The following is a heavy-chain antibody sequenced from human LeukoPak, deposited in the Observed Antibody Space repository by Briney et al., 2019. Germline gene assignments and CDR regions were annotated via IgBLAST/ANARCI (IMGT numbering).Heavy chain of an antibody. CDR1: GYTFTSYG. D-gene: IGHD3-9*01. V-gene: IGHV1-18*01. J-gene: IGHJ4*02. CDR3: ARALSPTSYDILTGYLPWVSPFDY. Sequence: ASVKVSCKASGYTFTSYGISWVRQAPGQGLEWMGWISAYNGNTNYAQKLQGRVTMTTDTSTSTAYMELRSLRSDDTAVYYCARALSPTSYDILTGYLPWVSPFDYWGQGTLVTVSS. CDR2: ISAYNGNT.